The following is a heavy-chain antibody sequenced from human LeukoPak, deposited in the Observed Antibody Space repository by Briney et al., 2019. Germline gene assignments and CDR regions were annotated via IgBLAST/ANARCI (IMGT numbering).Heavy chain of an antibody. D-gene: IGHD7-27*01. CDR2: INHSGST. CDR3: ARVGTPEDY. V-gene: IGHV4-34*01. J-gene: IGHJ4*02. CDR1: GRSFSGYY. Sequence: SETLSLTCAVYGRSFSGYYWSWIRQPPGKGLEWIGEINHSGSTNYNPSLKSRVTISVDTSKNQFSLKLSSVTAADTAVYYCARVGTPEDYWGQGTLVTVSS.